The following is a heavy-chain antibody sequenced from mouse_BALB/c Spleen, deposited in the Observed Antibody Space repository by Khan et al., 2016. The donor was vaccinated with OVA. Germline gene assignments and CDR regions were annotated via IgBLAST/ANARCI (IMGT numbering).Heavy chain of an antibody. Sequence: QVQLQQPGAELVNPGASVNLSCKASGYTLTSYWMHWVKQRPGQGLEWIGEINPSNGRTNYNEKFKSKATLTVDKSSSTAYMQLSSPTAEDSAVYYCERLLINFDDWGQGTTLTVSS. V-gene: IGHV1S81*02. CDR1: GYTLTSYW. D-gene: IGHD2-1*01. CDR3: ERLLINFDD. CDR2: INPSNGRT. J-gene: IGHJ2*01.